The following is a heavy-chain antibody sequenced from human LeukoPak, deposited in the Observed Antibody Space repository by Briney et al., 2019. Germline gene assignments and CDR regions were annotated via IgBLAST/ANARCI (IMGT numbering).Heavy chain of an antibody. J-gene: IGHJ5*02. CDR1: GYTFTSYD. CDR3: ARYWFGELAPLDP. Sequence: GSSVKVSCKASGYTFTSYDINWVRQATGQGLAWMGWMNPNSGNTGYAQKFQGRVTMTRNTSISTAYMELSSLRSEDTAVYYGARYWFGELAPLDPWGQGTLVTVAT. V-gene: IGHV1-8*01. CDR2: MNPNSGNT. D-gene: IGHD3-10*01.